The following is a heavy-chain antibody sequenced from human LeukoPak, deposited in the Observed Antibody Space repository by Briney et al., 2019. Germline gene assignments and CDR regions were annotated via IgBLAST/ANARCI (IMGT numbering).Heavy chain of an antibody. D-gene: IGHD2-8*02. CDR2: INSDGSDT. CDR3: ARDLTGTLFDY. CDR1: GFTFSIYW. V-gene: IGHV3-74*03. J-gene: IGHJ4*02. Sequence: GGSLRLSCAASGFTFSIYWMHWVRQVPGKGLVWVSRINSDGSDTKYADSVKGRFTISRDNAKSTVYLQMNSLGLEDTAVYFCARDLTGTLFDYWGQGTLVTVSS.